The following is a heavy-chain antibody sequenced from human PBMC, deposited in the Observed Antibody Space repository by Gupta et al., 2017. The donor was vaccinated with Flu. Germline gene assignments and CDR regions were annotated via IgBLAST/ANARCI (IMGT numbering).Heavy chain of an antibody. Sequence: ISWVRQAPGQGLEWMGGIIPIFGTANYAQKFQGRVTITADESTSTAYMELSSLRSEDTAVYYCAREQEGFDPWGQGTLVTVSS. CDR3: AREQEGFDP. J-gene: IGHJ5*02. V-gene: IGHV1-69*01. CDR2: IIPIFGTA.